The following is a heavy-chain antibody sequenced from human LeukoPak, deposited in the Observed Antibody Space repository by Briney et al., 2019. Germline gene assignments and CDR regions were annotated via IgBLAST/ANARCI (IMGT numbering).Heavy chain of an antibody. D-gene: IGHD2-21*02. CDR2: INHSGST. Sequence: SETLSLTCAVYGGSFSVYYWSWIRQPPGKGLEWIGEINHSGSTNYNPSLKSRVTISVDTSKNQFSLKLSSVTAADTAVYYCARTLHIVVVTAHDPRRRFHPWGQGTLVTVSS. V-gene: IGHV4-34*01. CDR3: ARTLHIVVVTAHDPRRRFHP. J-gene: IGHJ5*02. CDR1: GGSFSVYY.